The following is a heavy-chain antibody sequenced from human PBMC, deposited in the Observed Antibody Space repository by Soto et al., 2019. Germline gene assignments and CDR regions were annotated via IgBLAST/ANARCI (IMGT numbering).Heavy chain of an antibody. CDR1: GFTFSSYG. J-gene: IGHJ4*02. D-gene: IGHD6-13*01. CDR3: ARDRAKQQPHLGY. Sequence: QVQLVESGGGVVQPGRSLRLFCAASGFTFSSYGMHWVRQAPGKGLEWVAVIWYDGSNKYYADSVKGRFTISRDNSKNTLYLQMNSLRAEDTAVYYCARDRAKQQPHLGYWGQGTLVTVSS. CDR2: IWYDGSNK. V-gene: IGHV3-33*01.